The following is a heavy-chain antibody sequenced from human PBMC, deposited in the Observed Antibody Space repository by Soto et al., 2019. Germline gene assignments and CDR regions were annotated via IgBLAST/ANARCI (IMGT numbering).Heavy chain of an antibody. Sequence: PGGSLRLSCAASGFTFSTYGMHWVRQAPGKGLEYVSAISSNGGSTYYADSVKGRFTISRDNSKNTLYLQMNSLRAEDTAVYYCAKDGPYDTTLGAFDICGQGTMVTVSS. CDR2: ISSNGGST. CDR1: GFTFSTYG. V-gene: IGHV3-64*04. D-gene: IGHD3-22*01. J-gene: IGHJ3*02. CDR3: AKDGPYDTTLGAFDI.